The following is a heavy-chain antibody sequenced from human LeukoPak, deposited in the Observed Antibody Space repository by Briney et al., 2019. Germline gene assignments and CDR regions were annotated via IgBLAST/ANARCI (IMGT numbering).Heavy chain of an antibody. CDR1: GGYISSHY. D-gene: IGHD5-24*01. CDR2: IYYNGNT. J-gene: IGHJ4*02. CDR3: ARDRNYLFDY. Sequence: SETLSLTCAVSGGYISSHYWSWIRQPPGKGLEWICYIYYNGNTDYNPSPKSRVTISVDTSKNQPTLKLTSVTAADTAVYYCARDRNYLFDYWGQGTLVTVSS. V-gene: IGHV4-59*11.